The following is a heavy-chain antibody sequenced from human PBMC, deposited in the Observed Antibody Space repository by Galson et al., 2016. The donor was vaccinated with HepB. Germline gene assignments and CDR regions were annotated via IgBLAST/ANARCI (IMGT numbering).Heavy chain of an antibody. CDR3: ALCRGVTTWLDP. J-gene: IGHJ5*02. Sequence: TLSLTCSVSGGYIRAGGYYWSWVRQRPEKGLEWIGYIYYTGDTTYNPSLKSRATISVDTSKNQFFLSLNSVTAADTAIYYCALCRGVTTWLDPWGRGTLVTVS. CDR2: IYYTGDT. V-gene: IGHV4-31*03. CDR1: GGYIRAGGYY. D-gene: IGHD3-10*01.